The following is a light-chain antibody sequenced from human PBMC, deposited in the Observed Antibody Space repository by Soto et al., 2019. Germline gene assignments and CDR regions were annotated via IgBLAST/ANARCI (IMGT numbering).Light chain of an antibody. CDR2: QVT. CDR3: SSYTDSSNYV. CDR1: SNDVGGYNY. V-gene: IGLV2-14*01. J-gene: IGLJ1*01. Sequence: QSALTQPRSVSGSPGQSVTISCTGTSNDVGGYNYVSWYQQQPGKAPKLMIYQVTNRPSGVSNRFSGSRSGNTASLTISGLQAEDEADYYCSSYTDSSNYVFGTGNKVTVL.